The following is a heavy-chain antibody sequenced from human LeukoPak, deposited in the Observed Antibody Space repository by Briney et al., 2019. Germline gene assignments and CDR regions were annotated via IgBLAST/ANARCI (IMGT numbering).Heavy chain of an antibody. Sequence: GRSLRLSCAASGFTFSSYAMRWVRQAPGKGLEWVAVISYDGSNKYYADSVKGRFTISRDNSKNTLYLQMNSLRAEDTAVYYCASDNSSSWFYYYYGMDVWGQGTTVTVSS. CDR2: ISYDGSNK. J-gene: IGHJ6*02. CDR3: ASDNSSSWFYYYYGMDV. CDR1: GFTFSSYA. V-gene: IGHV3-30-3*01. D-gene: IGHD6-13*01.